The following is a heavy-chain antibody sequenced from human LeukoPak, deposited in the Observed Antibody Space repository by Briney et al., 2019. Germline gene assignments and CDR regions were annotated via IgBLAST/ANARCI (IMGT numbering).Heavy chain of an antibody. CDR1: GFTFSSYA. CDR2: ISYDGSNK. V-gene: IGHV3-30*04. CDR3: ARGSPLAAAGHYYYGMDL. D-gene: IGHD6-13*01. J-gene: IGHJ6*04. Sequence: GGSLRLSCAASGFTFSSYAMHWVRQAPGKGLEWVAIISYDGSNKYYADSVKGRFTISRDNSKNTLYLQMNSLRAGDTAVYYCARGSPLAAAGHYYYGMDLWGKGTTVTVSS.